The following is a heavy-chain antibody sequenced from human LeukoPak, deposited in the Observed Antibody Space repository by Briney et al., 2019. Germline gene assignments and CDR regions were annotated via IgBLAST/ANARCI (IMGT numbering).Heavy chain of an antibody. Sequence: GSLRLSCAVSGFTFSDYAMSWVRQAPGKGLEWVSTISGSGGFTYYEDSVKGRFTISRDNSKNTLYLQMNSLRVEDTAIYYCANMRTLTFDYDSSGYRPPTRFDYWGQGTLVTVSS. D-gene: IGHD3-22*01. CDR3: ANMRTLTFDYDSSGYRPPTRFDY. J-gene: IGHJ4*02. CDR1: GFTFSDYA. V-gene: IGHV3-23*01. CDR2: ISGSGGFT.